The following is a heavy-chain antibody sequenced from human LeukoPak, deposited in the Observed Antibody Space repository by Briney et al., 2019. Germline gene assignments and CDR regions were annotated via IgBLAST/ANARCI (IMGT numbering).Heavy chain of an antibody. J-gene: IGHJ4*02. CDR1: GFTFTSSA. D-gene: IGHD6-6*01. Sequence: SVKVSCKASGFTFTSSAMQWVRQARGQRLEWIGWIVVGSGNTNYAQKFQERVTITRDMSTSTAYMELSSLRSEDTAVYYCARGGLEYSSSSGPSHFDYWGQGTLVTVSS. V-gene: IGHV1-58*02. CDR2: IVVGSGNT. CDR3: ARGGLEYSSSSGPSHFDY.